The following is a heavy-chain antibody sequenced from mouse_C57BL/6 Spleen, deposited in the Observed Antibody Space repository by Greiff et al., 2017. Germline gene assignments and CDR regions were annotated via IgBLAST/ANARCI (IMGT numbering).Heavy chain of an antibody. D-gene: IGHD1-1*01. J-gene: IGHJ2*01. Sequence: QVQLQQPGAELVKPGASVKMSCKASGYTFTSYWITWVKQRPGQGLEWIGDIYPGSGSTNYNEKFKSKATLTVDTSSSTAYMQLSSLTSEDSAVCDCASGYYNGSSPHDFDYWGQGTTLTVSS. V-gene: IGHV1-55*01. CDR3: ASGYYNGSSPHDFDY. CDR1: GYTFTSYW. CDR2: IYPGSGST.